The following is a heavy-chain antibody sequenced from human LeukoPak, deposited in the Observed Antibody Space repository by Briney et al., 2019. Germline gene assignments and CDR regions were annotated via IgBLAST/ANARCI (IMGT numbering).Heavy chain of an antibody. CDR1: GGSISSSNW. CDR3: AAGVGYCSSTSCWGYYMDV. CDR2: IYHSGST. D-gene: IGHD2-2*01. V-gene: IGHV4-4*02. Sequence: SGTLSLTCAVSGGSISSSNWWSWVRQPPGKGLEWIGEIYHSGSTNYNPSLKSRVTISVDKSKNQFSLKLSSVTAADTAVYYCAAGVGYCSSTSCWGYYMDVWGKGTTVTVSS. J-gene: IGHJ6*03.